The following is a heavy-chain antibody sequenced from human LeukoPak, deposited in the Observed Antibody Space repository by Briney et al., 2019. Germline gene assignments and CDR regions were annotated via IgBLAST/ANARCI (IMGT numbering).Heavy chain of an antibody. J-gene: IGHJ6*03. CDR3: AKDFYAGYYYYYMDV. CDR1: GFTVSSNY. V-gene: IGHV3-53*01. D-gene: IGHD2/OR15-2a*01. Sequence: GGSLRLSCAASGFTVSSNYMSWVRQAPGKGLEWVSVIYSGGSTYYADSVKGRFTISRDNSKNTLYLRMNSLRAEETAVYYCAKDFYAGYYYYYMDVWGKGTTVTVSS. CDR2: IYSGGST.